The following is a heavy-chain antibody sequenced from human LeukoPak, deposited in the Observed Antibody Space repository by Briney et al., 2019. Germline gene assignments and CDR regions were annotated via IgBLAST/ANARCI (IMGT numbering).Heavy chain of an antibody. CDR2: ISSSSSYM. V-gene: IGHV3-21*01. J-gene: IGHJ4*02. D-gene: IGHD5-24*01. CDR3: ARGDGGSWPY. Sequence: PGGSLRLSCAASGFTFSSYSMNWVRQAPGKGLEWVSVISSSSSYMYYVDSVKGRFTISRDNAKNSLYLQMNSLRAEDTAVYYCARGDGGSWPYWGQGTLVTVSS. CDR1: GFTFSSYS.